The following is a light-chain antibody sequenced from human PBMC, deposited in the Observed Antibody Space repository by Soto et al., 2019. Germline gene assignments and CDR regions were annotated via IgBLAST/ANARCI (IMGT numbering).Light chain of an antibody. CDR2: NVN. Sequence: QSVLTQPASVSGSPGQSITISCIGTSSDVGGYNYVSWYQQHPDKAPKHVIYNVNNRPSGVSDRFSGSKSGNTASLIISRLQAEDEGYDNSSSYASISTVVFGGGSKVTVL. J-gene: IGLJ2*01. V-gene: IGLV2-14*01. CDR1: SSDVGGYNY. CDR3: SSYASISTVV.